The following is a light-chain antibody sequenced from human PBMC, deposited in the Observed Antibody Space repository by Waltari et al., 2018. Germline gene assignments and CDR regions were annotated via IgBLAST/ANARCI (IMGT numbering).Light chain of an antibody. J-gene: IGKJ1*01. CDR2: KAS. Sequence: DIQMTQSPSTLSASVGDRATITCRASQSISSWLAWYQQKPGRAPKLLIYKASTLESGVPSRFSGSGSGTEFTLSISSLQPDDFATYYCHQYNSYPWTFGQGTKVEIK. V-gene: IGKV1-5*03. CDR3: HQYNSYPWT. CDR1: QSISSW.